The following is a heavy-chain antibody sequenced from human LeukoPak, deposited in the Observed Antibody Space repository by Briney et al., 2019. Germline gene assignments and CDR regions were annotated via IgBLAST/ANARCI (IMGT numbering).Heavy chain of an antibody. V-gene: IGHV4-30-2*01. D-gene: IGHD3-10*01. CDR1: GGSISSGGYS. CDR2: IYHSGST. CDR3: ARNYGSGSYFPFFDY. Sequence: SVTLSLTCAVSGGSISSGGYSWSWIRQPPGKGLEWIGYIYHSGSTYYNPSLKSRVTISVDRSKNQFSLKLSSVTAADTAVYYCARNYGSGSYFPFFDYWGQGTLVTVSS. J-gene: IGHJ4*02.